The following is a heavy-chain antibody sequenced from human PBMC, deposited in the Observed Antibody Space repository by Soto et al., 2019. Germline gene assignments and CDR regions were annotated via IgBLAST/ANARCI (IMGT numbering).Heavy chain of an antibody. CDR1: GFTFSNAW. J-gene: IGHJ6*02. V-gene: IGHV3-15*07. CDR3: TTDPITLRSGYYSSVIFTQTYYYYGMDV. Sequence: GGSLRLSCAASGFTFSNAWMNWVRQAPGKGLEWVGRIKSKTDGGTTDYAAPVKGRFTISRDDSKNTLYLQMNSLKTEDTAVYYCTTDPITLRSGYYSSVIFTQTYYYYGMDVWGQGTTVTVSS. D-gene: IGHD3-3*01. CDR2: IKSKTDGGTT.